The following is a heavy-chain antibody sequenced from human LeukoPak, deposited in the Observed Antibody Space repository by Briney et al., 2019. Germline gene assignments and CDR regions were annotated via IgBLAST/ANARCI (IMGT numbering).Heavy chain of an antibody. CDR1: GFTVSSNY. CDR3: AKPPKWSSGWYYYYYMDV. D-gene: IGHD6-19*01. Sequence: GGSLRLSCAASGFTVSSNYMTWVRQAPGKGLEWVSSISSSSSYIYYADSVKGRFTISRDNSKNTLYLQMNSLRAEDTAVYYCAKPPKWSSGWYYYYYMDVWGKGTTVTISS. CDR2: ISSSSSYI. J-gene: IGHJ6*03. V-gene: IGHV3-21*04.